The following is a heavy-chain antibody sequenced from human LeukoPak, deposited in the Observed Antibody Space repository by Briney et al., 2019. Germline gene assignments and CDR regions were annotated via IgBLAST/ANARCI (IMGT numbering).Heavy chain of an antibody. CDR1: GGSITNSNYY. J-gene: IGHJ6*03. CDR3: ASIRVVTTFYYFYMDI. V-gene: IGHV4-39*01. D-gene: IGHD3-3*01. Sequence: PSETLFPTCSVSGGSITNSNYYWGWIRQPPGKGLEWLGAVYYTGSTDYNTSLRGRVTLSVDTSRKQFSLRLTSVTAADTAVYYCASIRVVTTFYYFYMDIWGKGTTVTVSS. CDR2: VYYTGST.